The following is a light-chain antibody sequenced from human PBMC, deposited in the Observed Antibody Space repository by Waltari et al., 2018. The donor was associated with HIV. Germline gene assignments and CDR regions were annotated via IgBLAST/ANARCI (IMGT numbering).Light chain of an antibody. V-gene: IGLV1-40*01. CDR3: QSYDSSLTGSV. CDR1: SSNIGAGYD. J-gene: IGLJ2*01. CDR2: GNN. Sequence: QSVLTQPPSVSGAPGQRVTISCTGSSSNIGAGYDVHWYQQVPGTDPKLLIYGNNTRPSGVPDRCSASKSGASPSLAITGLQAEDEADYYCQSYDSSLTGSVFGGGTKLTVL.